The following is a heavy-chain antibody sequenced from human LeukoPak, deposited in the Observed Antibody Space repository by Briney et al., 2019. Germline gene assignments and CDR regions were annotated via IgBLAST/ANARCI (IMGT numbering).Heavy chain of an antibody. CDR3: AKDFGAAGKNFDY. D-gene: IGHD6-13*01. CDR1: GFTFDDYA. Sequence: PGGSLRLSCAASGFTFDDYAMHWVRQAPGKGLEWVSGISWNSGSIGYADSVKGRFTISRDNAKNSLYLQMNSLRAEDVALYYCAKDFGAAGKNFDYWGQGTLVTVSS. V-gene: IGHV3-9*03. CDR2: ISWNSGSI. J-gene: IGHJ4*02.